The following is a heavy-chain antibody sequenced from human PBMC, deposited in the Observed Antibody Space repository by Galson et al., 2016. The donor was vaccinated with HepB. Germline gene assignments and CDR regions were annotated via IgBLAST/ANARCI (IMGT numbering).Heavy chain of an antibody. V-gene: IGHV5-51*01. J-gene: IGHJ4*02. CDR3: ATSGSYGDFDY. D-gene: IGHD1-26*01. CDR2: IYPGASEP. CDR1: GYTFITKW. Sequence: QSGAEVKKSGESLQISCKASGYTFITKWIGWVRQMPGKGLEWMGIIYPGASEPRYSPSFQGQVTFSADKSISTAYLQWSSLKASDTAMYYCATSGSYGDFDYWGQGTLVIVSS.